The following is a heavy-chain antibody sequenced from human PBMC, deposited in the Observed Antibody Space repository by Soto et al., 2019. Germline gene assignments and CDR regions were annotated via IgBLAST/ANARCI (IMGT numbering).Heavy chain of an antibody. J-gene: IGHJ5*02. CDR2: IYWDDDK. CDR3: APIPDYHQHAWFAP. CDR1: GFSLTTRGVG. Sequence: QITLKESGPTLVKPTQTLTLTCTFSGFSLTTRGVGVGWIRQPPGKALECLALIYWDDDKRYSPSLQSRLSIPNDTSKNQVVLTMTNVDPVDTATSYCAPIPDYHQHAWFAPWGPGPLVSVSS. V-gene: IGHV2-5*02. D-gene: IGHD3-10*01.